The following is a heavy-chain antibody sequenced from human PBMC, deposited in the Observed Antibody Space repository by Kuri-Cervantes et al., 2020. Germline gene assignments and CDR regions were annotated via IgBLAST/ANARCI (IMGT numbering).Heavy chain of an antibody. CDR1: GFTFSTYS. J-gene: IGHJ5*02. V-gene: IGHV3-15*01. D-gene: IGHD1-26*01. CDR2: FKSKADGETT. Sequence: GESLKISCAASGFTFSTYSMNWVRQAPGKGLEWVGRFKSKADGETTDYAAPVKGRFTISRDDSKNTLYLQMNGLKTEDTAVYYCTTLYRVDPWGQGTLVTVSS. CDR3: TTLYRVDP.